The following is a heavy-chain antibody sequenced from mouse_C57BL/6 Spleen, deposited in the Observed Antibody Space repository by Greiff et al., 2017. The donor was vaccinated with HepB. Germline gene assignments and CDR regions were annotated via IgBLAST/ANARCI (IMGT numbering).Heavy chain of an antibody. V-gene: IGHV1-62-2*01. J-gene: IGHJ4*01. CDR2: FYPGSGSI. D-gene: IGHD2-4*01. Sequence: VKLMESGAELVKPGASVKLSCKASGYTFTEYTIHWVKQRSGQGLEWIGWFYPGSGSIKYNEKFKDKATLTADKSSSTGYMELSRLTSDDSAVYFCARQPISSMITTARYAMDYWGQGTSVTVSS. CDR1: GYTFTEYT. CDR3: ARQPISSMITTARYAMDY.